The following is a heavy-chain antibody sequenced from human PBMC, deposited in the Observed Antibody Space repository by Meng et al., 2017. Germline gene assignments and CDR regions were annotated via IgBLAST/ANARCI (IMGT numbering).Heavy chain of an antibody. V-gene: IGHV3-21*01. Sequence: LVWCGAGLVKPGGSLRLSCRVSGFTFISYSINWVRQAPGKGLEWVSSISSSSSYIYYADSVKGRFTISRDNAKNSLYLQMNSLRAEDTAVYYCARESHSSGWTYWGQGTLVTVSS. CDR2: ISSSSSYI. CDR3: ARESHSSGWTY. D-gene: IGHD6-19*01. CDR1: GFTFISYS. J-gene: IGHJ4*02.